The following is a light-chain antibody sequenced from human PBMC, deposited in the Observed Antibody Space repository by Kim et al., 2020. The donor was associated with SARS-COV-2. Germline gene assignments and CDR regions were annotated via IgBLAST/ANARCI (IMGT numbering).Light chain of an antibody. J-gene: IGKJ4*01. Sequence: ASVGDRVTITCRARQSISNWVVWDQQKPGKAPKVLISDVSRVQSGVPSRFRGSGFGTEFTLTISSLQPDDFATYYCQQSSFFPLTFGGGTKVDIK. V-gene: IGKV1-12*01. CDR3: QQSSFFPLT. CDR2: DVS. CDR1: QSISNW.